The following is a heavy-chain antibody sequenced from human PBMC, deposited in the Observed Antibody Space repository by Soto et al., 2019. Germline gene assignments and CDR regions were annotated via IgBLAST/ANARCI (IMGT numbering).Heavy chain of an antibody. CDR2: IIPILTTP. J-gene: IGHJ6*02. CDR3: ATSVGIAPTGEDGMDV. Sequence: ASVKVSCKASGVTFSIYGFSWVRQAPGQGPEWIGGIIPILTTPNYAQKFQGRVTIVADESTTTVYMELSSLKFEDTAVYYCATSVGIAPTGEDGMDVWGQGTSVTVSS. V-gene: IGHV1-69*13. CDR1: GVTFSIYG. D-gene: IGHD2-8*02.